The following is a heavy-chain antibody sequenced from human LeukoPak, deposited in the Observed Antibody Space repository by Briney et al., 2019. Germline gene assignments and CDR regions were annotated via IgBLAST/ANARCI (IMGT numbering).Heavy chain of an antibody. CDR2: INPNSGGT. Sequence: GASVKVSCKASGYTFTDYYMHWVRQAPGQGLEWMGRINPNSGGTDYAQKFQGRVTVTRDTSITTAYMELSSLRSEDTAVYYCARGNWLGAFDIWGQGTMVTVSS. V-gene: IGHV1-2*06. CDR3: ARGNWLGAFDI. CDR1: GYTFTDYY. J-gene: IGHJ3*02. D-gene: IGHD1-1*01.